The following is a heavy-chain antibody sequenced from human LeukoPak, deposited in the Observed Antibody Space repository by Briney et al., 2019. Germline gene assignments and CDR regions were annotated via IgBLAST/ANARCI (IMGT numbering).Heavy chain of an antibody. Sequence: GGSLRLSCAASGFTFSNAWMSWVRQAPGKGLEWVGRIKSKTDGGTTDYAAPVKGRFTISRDSSKNTLYLQMNSLRAEDTAVYYCALGDPSSSWGQGTLVTVSS. V-gene: IGHV3-15*01. CDR3: ALGDPSSS. D-gene: IGHD6-13*01. J-gene: IGHJ4*02. CDR2: IKSKTDGGTT. CDR1: GFTFSNAW.